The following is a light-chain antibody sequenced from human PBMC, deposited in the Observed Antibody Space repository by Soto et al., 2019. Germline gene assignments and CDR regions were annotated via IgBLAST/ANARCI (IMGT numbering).Light chain of an antibody. Sequence: EVVMAQSPATRSVSPGGRATLACRASQSISDTLAWYQQKPGQAPRLLIYGASNRATGIPDRFSGSGSGTDFTLTISSLEPEDFAVYYCQQRSNWPITFGQGTRLEIK. J-gene: IGKJ5*01. CDR1: QSISDT. V-gene: IGKV3-11*01. CDR2: GAS. CDR3: QQRSNWPIT.